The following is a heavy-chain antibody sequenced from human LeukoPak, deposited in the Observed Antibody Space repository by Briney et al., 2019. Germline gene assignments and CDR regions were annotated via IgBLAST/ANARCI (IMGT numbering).Heavy chain of an antibody. Sequence: GGSLRLSCAASGFTFSSYSMNWVRQAPGKGLEWVSSISSSSSYIYYADSVKGRFTISRDNAKNSLYLQMNSLKTEDTAVYYCTTESAFDYWGQGTLVTVSS. V-gene: IGHV3-21*03. J-gene: IGHJ4*02. CDR2: ISSSSSYI. CDR3: TTESAFDY. CDR1: GFTFSSYS.